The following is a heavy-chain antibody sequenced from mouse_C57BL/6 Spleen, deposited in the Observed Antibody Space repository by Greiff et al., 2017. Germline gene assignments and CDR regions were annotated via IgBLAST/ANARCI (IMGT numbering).Heavy chain of an antibody. D-gene: IGHD2-5*01. CDR3: AREGYSTHGGFAY. J-gene: IGHJ3*01. V-gene: IGHV5-4*01. CDR2: ISDGGSYT. CDR1: GFTFSSYA. Sequence: EVKLVESGGGLVKPGGSLKLSCAASGFTFSSYAMSWVRQTPEKRLEWVATISDGGSYTYYPDNVKGRFTISRDNAKNNLYLQMSHLKSEDTAMYYCAREGYSTHGGFAYWGQGTLVTVSA.